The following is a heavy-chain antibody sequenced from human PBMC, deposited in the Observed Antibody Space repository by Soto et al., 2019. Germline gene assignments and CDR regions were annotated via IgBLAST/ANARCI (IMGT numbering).Heavy chain of an antibody. CDR2: IIPIFGTA. CDR1: GGTFSSYA. Sequence: QVQLVQSGAEVKKPGSSVKVSCKASGGTFSSYAISWVRQAPGQGLEWMGGIIPIFGTANYAQKFQGRVKITADESTSTAYMELSSLRSEDTAVYYCARDPLTGPPSQYFQHWGQGTLVTVSS. J-gene: IGHJ1*01. CDR3: ARDPLTGPPSQYFQH. D-gene: IGHD1-20*01. V-gene: IGHV1-69*01.